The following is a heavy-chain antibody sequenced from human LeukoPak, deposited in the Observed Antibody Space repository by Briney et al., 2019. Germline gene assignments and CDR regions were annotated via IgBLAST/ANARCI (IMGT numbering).Heavy chain of an antibody. CDR2: IYPGDSDT. J-gene: IGHJ4*02. D-gene: IGHD2-2*01. Sequence: GESLKISCKGSGYSFTSYWIGWVRQMPGKGLEWMGIIYPGDSDTRYSPSFQGQVTISADKSISTAYLQWSGLKASDTAMYYCARAPYCSSTSCYLADYWGQGTLVTVSS. CDR3: ARAPYCSSTSCYLADY. V-gene: IGHV5-51*01. CDR1: GYSFTSYW.